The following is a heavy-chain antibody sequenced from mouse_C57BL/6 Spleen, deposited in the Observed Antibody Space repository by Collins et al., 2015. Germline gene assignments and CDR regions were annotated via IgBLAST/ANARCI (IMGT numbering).Heavy chain of an antibody. CDR1: GFTFNTYA. CDR2: IRSKSSNYAT. CDR3: VRGPTYLYAMDY. J-gene: IGHJ4*01. D-gene: IGHD5-5*01. Sequence: EVQLVESGGGLVQPKGSLKLSCAASGFTFNTYAMHWVRQAPGKGLEWVARIRSKSSNYATYYADSVKDRFTIPRDDSQSTLYLQMNNLKTEDTAMYYCVRGPTYLYAMDYWGQGTSVTVSS. V-gene: IGHV10-3*01.